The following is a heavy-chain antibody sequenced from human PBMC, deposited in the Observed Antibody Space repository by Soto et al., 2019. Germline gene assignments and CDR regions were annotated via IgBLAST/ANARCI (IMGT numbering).Heavy chain of an antibody. CDR3: AKDHGYSSFCVDY. CDR2: ISYDGSNK. V-gene: IGHV3-30*18. D-gene: IGHD6-19*01. J-gene: IGHJ4*02. CDR1: GFTFSSNG. Sequence: QVQLVESGGGVVQPGRSLRLSCAASGFTFSSNGMHWVRQAPGKGLEWVAVISYDGSNKYQADSVKGRFTISRDIYKNTLYLQMNSLRAEDTAVYYCAKDHGYSSFCVDYWGQGTLVTVSS.